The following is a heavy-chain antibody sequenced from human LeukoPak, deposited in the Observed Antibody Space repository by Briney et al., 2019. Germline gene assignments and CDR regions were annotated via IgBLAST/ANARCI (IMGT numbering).Heavy chain of an antibody. CDR3: ARDRASSGYYFDI. V-gene: IGHV1-46*01. CDR2: INPSGGST. J-gene: IGHJ3*02. CDR1: GYTFTSYY. D-gene: IGHD3-22*01. Sequence: KPGASVKVSCKASGYTFTSYYMHWVRQAPGQGLEWMGIINPSGGSTNHAQKFQGRVTMTRDTSTSTVYMELSSLRSEDTAVYYCARDRASSGYYFDIWGQGTMVTVSS.